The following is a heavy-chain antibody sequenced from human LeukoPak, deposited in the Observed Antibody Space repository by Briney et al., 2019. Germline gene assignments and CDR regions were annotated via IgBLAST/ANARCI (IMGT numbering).Heavy chain of an antibody. D-gene: IGHD3-10*01. J-gene: IGHJ6*02. CDR2: IWYDGSNK. V-gene: IGHV3-33*01. CDR3: ARSRSSLLWFDRGYGMDV. CDR1: GFTFSSYG. Sequence: GGSLGLSCAASGFTFSSYGMHWVRQAPGKGLEWVAVIWYDGSNKYYADSVKGRFTISRDNSKNTLYLQMNSLRAEDTAVYYCARSRSSLLWFDRGYGMDVWGQGTTVTVSS.